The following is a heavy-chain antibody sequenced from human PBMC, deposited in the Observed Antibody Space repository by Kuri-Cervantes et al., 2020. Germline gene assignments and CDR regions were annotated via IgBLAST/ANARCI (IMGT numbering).Heavy chain of an antibody. D-gene: IGHD3-16*01. V-gene: IGHV3-15*01. Sequence: GESLKISCAAAGFTLNNYHMSWVRQAPGKGLEWVGRVKSKTDGGTTDYAAPVKGRFTISRDDSKNTLFLHMNSLKTEDSAVYYCTTGMIWGQGTLVTVSS. CDR2: VKSKTDGGTT. J-gene: IGHJ4*02. CDR3: TTGMI. CDR1: GFTLNNYH.